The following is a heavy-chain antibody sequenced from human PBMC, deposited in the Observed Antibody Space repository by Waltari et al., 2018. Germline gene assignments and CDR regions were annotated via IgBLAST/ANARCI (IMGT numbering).Heavy chain of an antibody. CDR3: ARGLLHFNFWSKSEIGKEVYFDL. CDR1: GGVLSGYY. D-gene: IGHD3-3*01. CDR2: INHSRRT. V-gene: IGHV4-34*01. J-gene: IGHJ4*02. Sequence: QVQLQQWGAGLLKPSETLSLTCGVSGGVLSGYYWSWLRHYTRKGLEWIAEINHSRRTNYNPSLKSRVNLSVDTPKNQFSLKLTSMTAADTAVYYCARGLLHFNFWSKSEIGKEVYFDLWGQGTLVTVSS.